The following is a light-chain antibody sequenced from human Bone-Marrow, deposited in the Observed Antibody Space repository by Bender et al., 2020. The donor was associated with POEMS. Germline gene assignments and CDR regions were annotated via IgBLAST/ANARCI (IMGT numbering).Light chain of an antibody. V-gene: IGLV2-14*02. CDR3: SSYTGSNNHVV. CDR2: DVT. J-gene: IGLJ2*01. CDR1: YSDVGGYNL. Sequence: QSALTQPASVSGSPGQSITISCTGTYSDVGGYNLVSWYQQYPGKAPQLIIFDVTERPSGVSNRFSGSKSGKTASLTVSGLQAEDEADYYCSSYTGSNNHVVFGGGTKLTVL.